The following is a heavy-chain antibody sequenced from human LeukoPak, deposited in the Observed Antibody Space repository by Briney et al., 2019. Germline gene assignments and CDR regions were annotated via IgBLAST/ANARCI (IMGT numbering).Heavy chain of an antibody. D-gene: IGHD2-8*02. CDR3: VRVGDSSTGSVPDC. CDR2: INYFGSA. J-gene: IGHJ4*02. CDR1: GGSMNNYY. Sequence: SETLSLTCTVSGGSMNNYYWSWIRQPPGKRPEWIGDINYFGSAKYNPSLGSRVTISIDTSKNQFSLNLISVTAEDTAIYYCVRVGDSSTGSVPDCWGPGTLVTVSS. V-gene: IGHV4-59*01.